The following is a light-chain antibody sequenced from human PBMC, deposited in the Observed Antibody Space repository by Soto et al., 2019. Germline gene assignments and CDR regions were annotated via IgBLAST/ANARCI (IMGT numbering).Light chain of an antibody. V-gene: IGKV1-9*01. CDR2: AAS. Sequence: DIQLTQSPSFLSASVGDRVTITCRASQAISSSLGWYQQKPGKAPKLLIYAASTLQSGVPSRFSGSGSGTEFTLTVSSLQPEDFATYYCQQRKSYPLTFGGGTKVEIK. CDR1: QAISSS. CDR3: QQRKSYPLT. J-gene: IGKJ4*01.